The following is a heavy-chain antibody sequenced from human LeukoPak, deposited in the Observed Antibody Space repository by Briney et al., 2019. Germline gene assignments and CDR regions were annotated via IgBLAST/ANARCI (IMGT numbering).Heavy chain of an antibody. Sequence: PSETLSLTCTVSGGSISSYYWSWIRQPPGKGLEWIGYIYYSGSNNYNPSLKSRVTISLDTSKNQFSLRLSSVTAADTAVYYCARSVSWFGGQDFWGQGTLVTVSS. CDR3: ARSVSWFGGQDF. CDR1: GGSISSYY. CDR2: IYYSGSN. V-gene: IGHV4-59*01. J-gene: IGHJ4*02. D-gene: IGHD3-10*01.